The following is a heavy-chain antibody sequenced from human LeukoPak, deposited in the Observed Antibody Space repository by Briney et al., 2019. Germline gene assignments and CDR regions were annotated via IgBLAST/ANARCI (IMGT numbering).Heavy chain of an antibody. J-gene: IGHJ4*02. CDR1: GYSFASYW. CDR2: IYPGNSDI. V-gene: IGHV5-51*01. Sequence: GESLKISCKGSGYSFASYWIAWVRQMPGKGLEWMGVIYPGNSDITYSPSFQGHVTISADKSVSTAYLHWSSLKASDTAIYYCARHLSSITSCPNYWGQGTLVTVSS. CDR3: ARHLSSITSCPNY. D-gene: IGHD2-2*01.